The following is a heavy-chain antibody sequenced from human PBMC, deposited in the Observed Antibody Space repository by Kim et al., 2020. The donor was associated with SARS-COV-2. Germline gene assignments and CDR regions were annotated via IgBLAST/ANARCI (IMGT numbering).Heavy chain of an antibody. J-gene: IGHJ6*02. CDR1: GYTLTELS. Sequence: ASVKVSCKVSGYTLTELSMHWVRQAPGKGLEWMGGFDPEDGETIYAQKFQGRVTMTEDTSTDTAYMELSSLRSEDTAVYYCATPYYDILTGYPENYYYYGMDVWGQGTTVTVSS. CDR2: FDPEDGET. V-gene: IGHV1-24*01. CDR3: ATPYYDILTGYPENYYYYGMDV. D-gene: IGHD3-9*01.